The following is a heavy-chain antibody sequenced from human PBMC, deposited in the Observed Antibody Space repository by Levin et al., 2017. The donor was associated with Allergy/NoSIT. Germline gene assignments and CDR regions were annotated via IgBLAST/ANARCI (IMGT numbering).Heavy chain of an antibody. CDR2: ISSSSSYI. D-gene: IGHD6-6*01. CDR1: GFTFSSYS. Sequence: GESLKISCAASGFTFSSYSMNWVRQAPGKGLEWVSSISSSSSYIYYADSVKGRFTISRDNAKNSLYLQMNSLRAEDTAVYYCATAYSSSDPDYYYYGMDVWGQGTTVTVSS. J-gene: IGHJ6*02. CDR3: ATAYSSSDPDYYYYGMDV. V-gene: IGHV3-21*01.